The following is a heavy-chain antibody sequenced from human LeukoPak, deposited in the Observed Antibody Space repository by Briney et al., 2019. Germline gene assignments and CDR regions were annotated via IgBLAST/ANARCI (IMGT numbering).Heavy chain of an antibody. D-gene: IGHD5-18*01. CDR1: GFTFSSYA. J-gene: IGHJ6*04. V-gene: IGHV4-31*02. CDR2: IYYSGST. Sequence: LRLSCAASGFTFSSYAMSWIRQHPGKGLEWIGYIYYSGSTYYNPSLKSRVTISVDTSKNQFSLKLSSVTAADTAVYYCARASTDTAMVFYYYGMDVWGKGTTVTVSS. CDR3: ARASTDTAMVFYYYGMDV.